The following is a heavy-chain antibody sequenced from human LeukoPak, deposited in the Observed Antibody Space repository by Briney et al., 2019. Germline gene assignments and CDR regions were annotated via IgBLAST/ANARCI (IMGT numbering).Heavy chain of an antibody. V-gene: IGHV1-8*01. CDR2: MNPNSGNT. Sequence: ASVTVSCKASGYTFTSYDINWVRQATGQGLEWMGWMNPNSGNTGYAQKFQGRVTMTRNTSISTAYMELSSLRSEDTAVYYCARGYKKYYYYYYYMDVWGKGTTVTVSS. J-gene: IGHJ6*03. CDR3: ARGYKKYYYYYYYMDV. D-gene: IGHD5-24*01. CDR1: GYTFTSYD.